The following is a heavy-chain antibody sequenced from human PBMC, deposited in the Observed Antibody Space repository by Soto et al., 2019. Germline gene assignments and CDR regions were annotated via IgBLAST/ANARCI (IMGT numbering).Heavy chain of an antibody. V-gene: IGHV1-8*01. CDR3: ARGRGSSTSCYYPYWFDP. J-gene: IGHJ5*02. Sequence: QVQLVQSGAEVKKPGASVKVSCKASGYTFTSYDINWVRQATGQGLEWMGWMNPDSGNTGYSQKFQGRVPMTRNTSLSTAYMELGSLIYADTAVYYCARGRGSSTSCYYPYWFDPWGQGNLVTVSS. D-gene: IGHD2-2*01. CDR1: GYTFTSYD. CDR2: MNPDSGNT.